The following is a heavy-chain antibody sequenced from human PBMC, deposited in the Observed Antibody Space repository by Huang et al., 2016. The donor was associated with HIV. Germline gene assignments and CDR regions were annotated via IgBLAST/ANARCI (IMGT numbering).Heavy chain of an antibody. CDR2: IVPLFAVT. CDR3: AREGQTWYGKPIAAFEI. V-gene: IGHV1-69*10. CDR1: GGRFNSLA. Sequence: VQLVQSGAEVKRPGTSVKISCKASGGRFNSLAFNWVLQAPGKGLQNMGGIVPLFAVTNEAEKFLGRLTISADKSTSTVFMELRGLTSEDTAVFFCAREGQTWYGKPIAAFEIWGQGTTVIVSP. D-gene: IGHD6-13*01. J-gene: IGHJ3*02.